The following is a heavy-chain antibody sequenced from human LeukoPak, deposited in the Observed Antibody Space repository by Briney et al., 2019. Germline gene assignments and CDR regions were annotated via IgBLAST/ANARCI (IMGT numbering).Heavy chain of an antibody. CDR2: IYYRGST. CDR3: ARGVTSSGWFGGAFDI. CDR1: GGSISSYY. Sequence: KPSETLSLTCTVSGGSISSYYWSWIRQPPGKGLEWIGYIYYRGSTNYNPSLKSRVTISVDTSKNQFSLKLSSVTAADTAVYYCARGVTSSGWFGGAFDIWGQGTMVTVSS. V-gene: IGHV4-59*01. D-gene: IGHD6-19*01. J-gene: IGHJ3*02.